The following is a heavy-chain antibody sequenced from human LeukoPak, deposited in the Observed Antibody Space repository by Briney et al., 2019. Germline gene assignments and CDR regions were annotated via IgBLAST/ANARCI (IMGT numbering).Heavy chain of an antibody. D-gene: IGHD3-10*01. CDR3: ARCSSGSYVKWFDP. CDR1: GYTFTSYG. V-gene: IGHV1-18*01. Sequence: ASVKVSCKASGYTFTSYGISWVRQAPGQGLEWMGWISAYNGNTNYAQKLQGRVTMTTDTSTSTAYMELRGLRSDDTAVYYCARCSSGSYVKWFDPWGQGTLVTVSS. CDR2: ISAYNGNT. J-gene: IGHJ5*02.